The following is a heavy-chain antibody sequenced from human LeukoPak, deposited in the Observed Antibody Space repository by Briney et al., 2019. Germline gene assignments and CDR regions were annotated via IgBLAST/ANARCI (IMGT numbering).Heavy chain of an antibody. CDR2: IYHSGST. CDR1: GYSISSGYS. D-gene: IGHD6-13*01. Sequence: KPSETLSLTCAVFGYSISSGYSWGWIRQPPGKGLVWIGSIYHSGSTYYNPSLKSRVTLSVDTSKDQFSLKLSSVTAADTAVYYCARHGPESSSWPNWFDPWGQGTLVTVSS. V-gene: IGHV4-38-2*01. CDR3: ARHGPESSSWPNWFDP. J-gene: IGHJ5*02.